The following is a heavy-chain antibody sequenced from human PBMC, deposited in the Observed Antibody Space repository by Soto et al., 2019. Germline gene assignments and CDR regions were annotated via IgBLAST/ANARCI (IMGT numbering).Heavy chain of an antibody. Sequence: PSETLSLTCAVSGGSISSGGYSWSWIRQPPGKGLEWIAYIYHSGSTYYNPSLKSRVTISVDTSKNQFSLKLSSVTAADTAVYYCARTTVTPYYFDYWGQGTLVTVSS. D-gene: IGHD4-17*01. CDR3: ARTTVTPYYFDY. CDR1: GGSISSGGYS. CDR2: IYHSGST. J-gene: IGHJ4*02. V-gene: IGHV4-30-2*02.